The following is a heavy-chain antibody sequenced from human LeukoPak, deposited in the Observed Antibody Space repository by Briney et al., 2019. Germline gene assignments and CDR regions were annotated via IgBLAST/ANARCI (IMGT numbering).Heavy chain of an antibody. CDR3: TKTTTGYSSGQYPGWPADH. D-gene: IGHD3-22*01. CDR2: IFGSGGSA. Sequence: GGSLRLSCTASGFTFNNYAMYWVRQAPRKGLEWVAGIFGSGGSAHYADSVKGRFTISRDNSKNTVYLQVDSLRGEATAVYYCTKTTTGYSSGQYPGWPADHWGQGALVTVSS. J-gene: IGHJ4*02. CDR1: GFTFNNYA. V-gene: IGHV3-23*01.